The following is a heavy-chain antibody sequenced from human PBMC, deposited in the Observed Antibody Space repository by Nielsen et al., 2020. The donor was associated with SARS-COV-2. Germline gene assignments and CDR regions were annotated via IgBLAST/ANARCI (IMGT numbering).Heavy chain of an antibody. CDR3: AHSEGFDF. J-gene: IGHJ4*02. CDR2: IFWDDDK. Sequence: RQAPGKGLEWLALIFWDDDKRYSPSLKNRLSITKDTSKNQVVLTMTNMDPVDTGTYYCAHSEGFDFWGQGTLDTVSS. V-gene: IGHV2-5*02.